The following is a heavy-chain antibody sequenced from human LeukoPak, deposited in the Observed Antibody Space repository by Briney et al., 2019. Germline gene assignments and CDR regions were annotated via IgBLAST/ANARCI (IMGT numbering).Heavy chain of an antibody. Sequence: ASVKVSCKASGYTFTGYYMHWVRQAPGQGLEWMGWVIPASGGTNYTQKFQGRVTMTRDTSISTAYMELSSLRSDDTAVYYCARDNAYKDYWGQGTLVTVSS. D-gene: IGHD5-24*01. CDR1: GYTFTGYY. J-gene: IGHJ4*02. CDR3: ARDNAYKDY. CDR2: VIPASGGT. V-gene: IGHV1-2*02.